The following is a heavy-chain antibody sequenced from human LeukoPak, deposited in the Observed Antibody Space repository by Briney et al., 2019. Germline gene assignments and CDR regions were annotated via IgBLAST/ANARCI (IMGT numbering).Heavy chain of an antibody. CDR1: EYIFTGYY. Sequence: ASVKVSCKASEYIFTGYYMHWVRQAPGQGLEWMGGIIPIFGTANYAQKFQGRVTITADESTSTAYMELSSLRSEDTAVYYCARGNDILTGYYPLVYWGQGTLVTVSS. CDR3: ARGNDILTGYYPLVY. D-gene: IGHD3-9*01. J-gene: IGHJ4*02. CDR2: IIPIFGTA. V-gene: IGHV1-69*13.